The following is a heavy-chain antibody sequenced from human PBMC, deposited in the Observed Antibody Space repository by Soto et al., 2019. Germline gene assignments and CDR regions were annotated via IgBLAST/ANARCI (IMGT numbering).Heavy chain of an antibody. CDR2: IWYDGSNK. V-gene: IGHV3-33*01. Sequence: QVQLVESGGGVVQPGRSLRLSCAASGFTFSSYGMHWVRQAPGKVLEWVAVIWYDGSNKYYADSVKGRFTISRDNSKNQLYLQMNSLRAEDTAVYYCAREGAYSSSSGPAYYSYGMDVWGQGTTVTVSS. CDR3: AREGAYSSSSGPAYYSYGMDV. CDR1: GFTFSSYG. D-gene: IGHD6-6*01. J-gene: IGHJ6*02.